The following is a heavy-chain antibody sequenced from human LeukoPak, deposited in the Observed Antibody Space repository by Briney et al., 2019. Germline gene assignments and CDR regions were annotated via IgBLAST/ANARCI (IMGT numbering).Heavy chain of an antibody. J-gene: IGHJ4*02. CDR2: INHGGIT. V-gene: IGHV4-34*01. CDR1: GGSFSGHY. D-gene: IGHD2-15*01. CDR3: ARGGSINGSLKY. Sequence: SETLSLTCAVYGGSFSGHYWSWIRQPPGKGLEWIGEINHGGITTYNPSLKSRVTMSVDTSKNQFSLKLSSVTAADTAVYYCARGGSINGSLKYWGQGNLVTVSS.